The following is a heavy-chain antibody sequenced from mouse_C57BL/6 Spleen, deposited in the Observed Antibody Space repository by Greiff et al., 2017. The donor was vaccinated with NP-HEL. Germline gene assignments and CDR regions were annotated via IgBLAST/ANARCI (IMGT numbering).Heavy chain of an antibody. D-gene: IGHD2-2*01. CDR3: ARPRGYDGYWYFDV. J-gene: IGHJ1*03. Sequence: EVQLVESGGGLVKPGGSLKLSCAASGFTFSDYGMHWVRQAPEKGLEWVAYISSGSSTIYYADTVKGRFTISRDNAKNTLFLQMTSLRSEDTAMDYCARPRGYDGYWYFDVWGTGTTVTVSS. CDR2: ISSGSSTI. CDR1: GFTFSDYG. V-gene: IGHV5-17*01.